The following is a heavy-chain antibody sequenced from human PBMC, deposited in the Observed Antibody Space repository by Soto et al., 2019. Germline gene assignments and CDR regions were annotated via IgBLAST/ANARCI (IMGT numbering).Heavy chain of an antibody. V-gene: IGHV4-59*01. Sequence: SETLSLTCTVSGGSISSYYWSWIRQPPGKGLEWIGYIYYSGSTNYNPSLKSRVTISVDTSKNQFSLKLSSVTAADTAVYYCARGGQILHYYDSSGRDTSFDYWGQGTLVTVSS. CDR1: GGSISSYY. J-gene: IGHJ4*02. CDR3: ARGGQILHYYDSSGRDTSFDY. D-gene: IGHD3-22*01. CDR2: IYYSGST.